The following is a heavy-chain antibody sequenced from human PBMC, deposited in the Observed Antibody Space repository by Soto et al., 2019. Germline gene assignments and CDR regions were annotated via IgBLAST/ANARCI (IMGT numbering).Heavy chain of an antibody. CDR1: GASISSGGYY. Sequence: SETLSLTCTVSGASISSGGYYWSWIRQHPGKGLEWIGYIYYSGSTYYNPSLKSRLTISVDTSQNNFSLKLSSVTAADTALYYCARAPFRSNTYGYGGAFDYWGQGTLVTV. CDR2: IYYSGST. V-gene: IGHV4-31*03. D-gene: IGHD5-18*01. J-gene: IGHJ4*02. CDR3: ARAPFRSNTYGYGGAFDY.